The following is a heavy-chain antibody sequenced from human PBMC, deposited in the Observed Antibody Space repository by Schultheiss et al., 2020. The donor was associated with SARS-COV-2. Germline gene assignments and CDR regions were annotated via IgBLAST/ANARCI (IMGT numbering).Heavy chain of an antibody. D-gene: IGHD6-19*01. CDR2: IYTSGST. CDR3: ARGLAVAGTYFDY. CDR1: GDSISSGNYY. V-gene: IGHV4-61*02. J-gene: IGHJ4*02. Sequence: SETLSLTCTVSGDSISSGNYYWIWIRQPAGKGLEWIGRIYTSGSTNYNPSLKSRVTISVDKSKNQFSLKLSSVTAADTAVYYCARGLAVAGTYFDYWGQGTLVTVSS.